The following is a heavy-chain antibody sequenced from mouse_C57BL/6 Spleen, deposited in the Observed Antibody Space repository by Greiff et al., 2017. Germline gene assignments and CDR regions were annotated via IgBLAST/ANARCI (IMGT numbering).Heavy chain of an antibody. V-gene: IGHV1-18*01. CDR1: GYTFTDYN. Sequence: EVQLVESGPELVKPGASVKISCKASGYTFTDYNMDWVKQRPGKGLEWIGDIYPNTGGTIYNQKFKGKATLTVDKSSSTAYMELRSLTSEDTAVYDCTRGAYDAGGSAYWGQGTLVTVSA. CDR2: IYPNTGGT. D-gene: IGHD2-12*01. J-gene: IGHJ3*01. CDR3: TRGAYDAGGSAY.